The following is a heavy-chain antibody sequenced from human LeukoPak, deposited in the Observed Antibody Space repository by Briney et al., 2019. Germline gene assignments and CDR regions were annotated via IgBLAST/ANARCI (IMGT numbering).Heavy chain of an antibody. CDR2: IYHTGNT. Sequence: PSETLSLTCTASGGSINSDYWTWIRQPPGQGLEWIGHIYHTGNTGSYNPSLKSRITISVDTSKNQFSLNLSSATAADTAVYYCARVKAIRIRGVLISGYFDYWGQGTLVTVSS. J-gene: IGHJ4*02. D-gene: IGHD3-10*01. V-gene: IGHV4-59*01. CDR3: ARVKAIRIRGVLISGYFDY. CDR1: GGSINSDY.